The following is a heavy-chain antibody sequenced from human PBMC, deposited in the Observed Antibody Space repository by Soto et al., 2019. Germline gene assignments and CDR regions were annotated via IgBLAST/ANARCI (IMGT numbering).Heavy chain of an antibody. V-gene: IGHV4-34*09. CDR1: GGSFSGYY. J-gene: IGHJ4*02. Sequence: SETLSLTCAVYGGSFSGYYWSWIRQPPGKGLEWIGYIYYSGSTHYNPSLKSRATISVDTSKNQFSLKLNSVTAADTAVYYCTRDPNPIFDIWGQGTPVTVSS. CDR2: IYYSGST. D-gene: IGHD3-3*01. CDR3: TRDPNPIFDI.